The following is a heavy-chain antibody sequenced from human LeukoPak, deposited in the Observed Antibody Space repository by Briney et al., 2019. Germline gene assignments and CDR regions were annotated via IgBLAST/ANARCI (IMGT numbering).Heavy chain of an antibody. V-gene: IGHV4-4*02. D-gene: IGHD6-19*01. CDR3: ARATGAVTVRGWSSDT. Sequence: SGTLSLTCTVSGASMNNNNWWNWVRQPPGKGLEWIGEIFRDGSTHYNSSLKSRVTISADKSNNQFSLNLNSVTVADTAIYYCARATGAVTVRGWSSDTWGQGTLVTVSS. CDR2: IFRDGST. CDR1: GASMNNNNW. J-gene: IGHJ3*02.